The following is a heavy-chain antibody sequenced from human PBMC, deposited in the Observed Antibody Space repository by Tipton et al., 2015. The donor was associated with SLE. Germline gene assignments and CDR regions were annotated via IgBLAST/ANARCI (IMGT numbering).Heavy chain of an antibody. CDR3: ARARNWRNWFDP. V-gene: IGHV4-59*12. D-gene: IGHD1-20*01. J-gene: IGHJ5*02. CDR2: VSYGGVT. CDR1: DDSITTDY. Sequence: GLVKPSETLSLTCTVSDDSITTDYWTWIRQPPGKGLEYICYVSYGGVTNSNPSLQSRVTMSIDASKKQVSLRLSSVTVADTAVYYCARARNWRNWFDPWGQGALVTVSP.